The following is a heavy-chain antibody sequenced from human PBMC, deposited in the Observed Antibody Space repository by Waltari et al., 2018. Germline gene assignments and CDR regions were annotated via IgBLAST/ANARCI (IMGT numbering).Heavy chain of an antibody. CDR1: GGSFSGYY. CDR3: AREEVYCSGGSCYSLYGWFDT. J-gene: IGHJ5*02. CDR2: INHCGST. D-gene: IGHD2-15*01. V-gene: IGHV4-34*01. Sequence: QEQLQQWGAGLLKPSETLSLTCAVYGGSFSGYYWSWIPQPPGKGLEWIGEINHCGSTNYTPSLKVRVTISVDTSKNQFSLKLSSVTAADTAVYYCAREEVYCSGGSCYSLYGWFDTWGQGTLVTVSS.